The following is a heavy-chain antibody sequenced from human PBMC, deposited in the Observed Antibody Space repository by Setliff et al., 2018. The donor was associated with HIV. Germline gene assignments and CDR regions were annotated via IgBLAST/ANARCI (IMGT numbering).Heavy chain of an antibody. D-gene: IGHD5-18*01. J-gene: IGHJ3*02. CDR1: GGSIRNEDYF. CDR3: ARDDSNGNTDAFDI. CDR2: FYTSGST. V-gene: IGHV4-4*07. Sequence: SETLSLTCTVSGGSIRNEDYFWSWIRQPAGKGLEWIGRFYTSGSTNYNPPFKSRVTISEGTSENQFSLKLTSLRAEDTAVYYCARDDSNGNTDAFDIWGQGTTVTVSS.